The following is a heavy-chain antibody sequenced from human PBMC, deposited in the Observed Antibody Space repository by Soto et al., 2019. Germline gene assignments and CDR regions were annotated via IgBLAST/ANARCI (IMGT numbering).Heavy chain of an antibody. CDR2: INAGNGNT. V-gene: IGHV1-3*01. Sequence: ASVKVSCKASGYTFTSYAIHWVRQAPGQRLEWMGWINAGNGNTKYSQKFQGRVTITRDTSASTAYVELSSLRSQDTAVYYCARVLGVAKGDYWGQGTLVTVSS. CDR1: GYTFTSYA. CDR3: ARVLGVAKGDY. D-gene: IGHD3-3*01. J-gene: IGHJ4*02.